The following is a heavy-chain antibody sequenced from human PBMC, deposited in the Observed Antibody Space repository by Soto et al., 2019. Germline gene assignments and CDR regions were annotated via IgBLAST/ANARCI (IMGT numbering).Heavy chain of an antibody. D-gene: IGHD1-26*01. Sequence: VGSLRLSCTASGCTFSTSAMSWVRQAPGRGLEWVSGISGSGAGTYYADSVKGRFTISRDNSKNTLYLQMSGLRAEDAAVYYCAKDRFRWEPKLSPFDYWGQGTLGTVSS. CDR3: AKDRFRWEPKLSPFDY. CDR1: GCTFSTSA. V-gene: IGHV3-23*01. CDR2: ISGSGAGT. J-gene: IGHJ4*02.